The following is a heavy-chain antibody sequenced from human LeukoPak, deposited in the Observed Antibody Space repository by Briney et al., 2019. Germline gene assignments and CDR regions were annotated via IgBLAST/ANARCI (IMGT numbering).Heavy chain of an antibody. CDR3: ARKTVVVPAAFLGWFDP. CDR2: IIPLFGTT. CDR1: GGTFSNCA. Sequence: SVKVSCKASGGTFSNCAISWVRQAPGQGLEWMGGIIPLFGTTNYAQKFQGRVTITADESTSTAYMELSSLRSDDTAVYYCARKTVVVPAAFLGWFDPWGQGTLVTVSS. V-gene: IGHV1-69*01. J-gene: IGHJ5*02. D-gene: IGHD2-2*01.